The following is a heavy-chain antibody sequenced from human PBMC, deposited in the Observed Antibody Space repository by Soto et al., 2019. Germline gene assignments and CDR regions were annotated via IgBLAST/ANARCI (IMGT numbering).Heavy chain of an antibody. CDR3: ARRYGGNLDY. CDR1: GGSISSSYW. Sequence: SETLSLTCAVSGGSISSSYWWSWVRQPPGKGLEWIGDIYYSGSTNYNPSLKSRVTISVDTSKNQFSLKLSSVTAADTAVYYCARRYGGNLDYWGQGTLVTVSS. CDR2: IYYSGST. D-gene: IGHD1-26*01. V-gene: IGHV4-4*02. J-gene: IGHJ4*02.